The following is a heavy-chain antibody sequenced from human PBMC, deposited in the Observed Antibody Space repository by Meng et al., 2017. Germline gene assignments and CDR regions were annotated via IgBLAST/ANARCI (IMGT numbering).Heavy chain of an antibody. CDR1: GASISGYY. V-gene: IGHV4-59*01. CDR2: IYYSGST. CDR3: ASYPRGYSPH. Sequence: GSLRLSCTVSGASISGYYWTWIRQPPGKGLEWIGYIYYSGSTDYNPSLKSRVTMSVDTSKNQFSLKLRSVTAADTAVYYCASYPRGYSPHWGQGTLVTVSS. D-gene: IGHD5-18*01. J-gene: IGHJ4*02.